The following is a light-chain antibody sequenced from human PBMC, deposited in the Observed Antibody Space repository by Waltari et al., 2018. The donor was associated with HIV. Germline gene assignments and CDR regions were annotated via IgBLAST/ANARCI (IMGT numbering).Light chain of an antibody. CDR2: GAS. J-gene: IGKJ4*01. V-gene: IGKV3-15*01. Sequence: VMTQSPATLSVSPGGRATLSCRASQSVGSYLAWYQQKPGQAPRLLIYGASTRATGIPTRFSGSGSGTEFTLTISSLQSEDFAVYYCHQYNKWPRGTFVGGTKVEV. CDR3: HQYNKWPRGT. CDR1: QSVGSY.